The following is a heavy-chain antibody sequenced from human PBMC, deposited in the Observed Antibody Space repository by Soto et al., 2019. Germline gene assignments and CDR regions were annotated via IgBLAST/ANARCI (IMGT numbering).Heavy chain of an antibody. CDR2: IIPIFGTA. CDR3: ARVRQLVGYFYYYMDV. D-gene: IGHD6-6*01. V-gene: IGHV1-69*13. J-gene: IGHJ6*03. CDR1: GCTFSSYA. Sequence: GASVKVACKASGCTFSSYAISWVRQAPGQGLEWMGGIIPIFGTANYAQKLQGRVTITADESTSTAYMELRGLRSDDTAVYYCARVRQLVGYFYYYMDVWGKGTTVTVSS.